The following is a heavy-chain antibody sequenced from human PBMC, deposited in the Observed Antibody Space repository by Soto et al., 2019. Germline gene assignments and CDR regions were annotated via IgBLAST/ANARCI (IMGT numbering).Heavy chain of an antibody. CDR1: GYTFTSYY. V-gene: IGHV1-46*01. D-gene: IGHD6-13*01. Sequence: ASVKVSCKASGYTFTSYYMHWVRQAPGQGLEWMGIINPSGGSTSYAQKFQGRVTMTRDTSTSTVYMELSSLRSEDTAVYYCALNSAAAGKTPRGEYYYMDVWGKGTTVTVSS. CDR2: INPSGGST. J-gene: IGHJ6*03. CDR3: ALNSAAAGKTPRGEYYYMDV.